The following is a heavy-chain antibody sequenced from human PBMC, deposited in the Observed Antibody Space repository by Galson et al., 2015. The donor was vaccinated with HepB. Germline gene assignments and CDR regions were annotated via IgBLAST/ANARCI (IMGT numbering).Heavy chain of an antibody. D-gene: IGHD3-16*01. Sequence: SLRLACAASGFIFSNYWMTWVRQAPGKGLEWVANIKQGGDEKHYVDSVKGRFTISRDNAQNSLYLQMNSLRAEDTAVYHRGRGGGTPDFWGQGTLVTVSS. CDR1: GFIFSNYW. CDR3: GRGGGTPDF. J-gene: IGHJ4*02. CDR2: IKQGGDEK. V-gene: IGHV3-7*03.